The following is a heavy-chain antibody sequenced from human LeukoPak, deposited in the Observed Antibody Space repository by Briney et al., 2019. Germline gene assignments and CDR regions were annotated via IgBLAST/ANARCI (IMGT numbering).Heavy chain of an antibody. D-gene: IGHD3-3*01. CDR3: AREGDFWSGYPIDHYYYMDV. CDR1: GFTFSSYS. Sequence: GGSLRLSCAASGFTFSSYSMNWVRQAPGKGLEWVSTISGRGDLEFYTESVKGRFTISRDHSKNTVHLQMDSLRAEDTAIYYCAREGDFWSGYPIDHYYYMDVWGKGTTVTVTS. CDR2: ISGRGDLE. V-gene: IGHV3-21*04. J-gene: IGHJ6*03.